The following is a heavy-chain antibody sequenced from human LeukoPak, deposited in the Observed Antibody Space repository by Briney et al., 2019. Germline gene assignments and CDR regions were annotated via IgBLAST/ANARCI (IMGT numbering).Heavy chain of an antibody. J-gene: IGHJ4*02. CDR3: AGTRWELLY. CDR2: VSGSGDTP. CDR1: GFPFSTYW. D-gene: IGHD1-26*01. V-gene: IGHV3-23*01. Sequence: GGSLRLSCAASGFPFSTYWMSWVRQAPGRGLEWVSGVSGSGDTPYYADSVKDRFTVSRDNSKNTVYLQINSLRAEDTAVYYCAGTRWELLYWGQGTLVTVSS.